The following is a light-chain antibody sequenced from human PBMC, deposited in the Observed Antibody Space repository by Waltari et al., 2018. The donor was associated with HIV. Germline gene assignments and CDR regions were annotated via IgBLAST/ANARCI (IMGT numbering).Light chain of an antibody. V-gene: IGLV5-45*01. J-gene: IGLJ2*01. Sequence: QAVLTQPASLSASPGASASLTCTLRRGIAVAIYRIYWYQQKPGSPPQYLLRYKSDSDKQQGSGVPSRFSGSKDASANAGILLISGLQSGDEADYYCVIWHNSAWVFGGGTKLTVL. CDR3: VIWHNSAWV. CDR2: YKSDSDK. CDR1: RGIAVAIYR.